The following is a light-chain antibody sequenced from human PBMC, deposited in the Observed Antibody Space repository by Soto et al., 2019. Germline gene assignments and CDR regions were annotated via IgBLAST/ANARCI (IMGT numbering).Light chain of an antibody. CDR1: WYNIGKNL. CDR2: MTN. CDR3: AAWDDSLRAWV. Sequence: QSVLTQPHSASGTPGQTVTISCSGGWYNIGKNLGYWYQQFPGTAPKLLIYMTNQRPSGVPDRFSGSKSGSSASLAVSGLRSEDEAVYYCAAWDDSLRAWVFGGGTQLTVL. J-gene: IGLJ3*02. V-gene: IGLV1-47*01.